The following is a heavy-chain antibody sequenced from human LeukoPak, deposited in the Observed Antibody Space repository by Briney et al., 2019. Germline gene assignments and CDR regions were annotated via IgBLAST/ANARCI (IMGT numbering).Heavy chain of an antibody. J-gene: IGHJ4*02. Sequence: GGSLRLSCAASGFPFSSYWMSWVRQAPGKGLEWVANIKQDGTEKYYVDSVRGRFTISRDNAKNSLYLQMNSLRAEDTAVYYCATPSGYSSGWYPFDYWGQGTLVTVSS. CDR3: ATPSGYSSGWYPFDY. CDR1: GFPFSSYW. CDR2: IKQDGTEK. D-gene: IGHD6-19*01. V-gene: IGHV3-7*01.